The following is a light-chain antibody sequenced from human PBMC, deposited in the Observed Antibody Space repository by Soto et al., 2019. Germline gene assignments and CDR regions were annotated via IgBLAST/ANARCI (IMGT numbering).Light chain of an antibody. CDR2: EVS. CDR3: SSYTSSSTLNV. J-gene: IGLJ1*01. V-gene: IGLV2-14*01. CDR1: SSDVGGYNF. Sequence: QSALTQPASVSGSPGQSITISCTGTSSDVGGYNFVSWYQQHPGKATKLVIYEVSNRPSGVSNRFSGSKSGNTASLTISGLQAEDEADYYCSSYTSSSTLNVFGTGTKVTVL.